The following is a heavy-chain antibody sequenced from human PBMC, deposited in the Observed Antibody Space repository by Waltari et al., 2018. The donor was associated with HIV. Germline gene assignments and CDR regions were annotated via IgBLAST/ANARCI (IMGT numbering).Heavy chain of an antibody. Sequence: DVQLVESGGGLVKPGGSLRLSCAVSGITFKNAWLSWVRQGPGKGPQWLSHIRSKSDGVTTDYAAPVRGRFTISTDDLNNSMSLEMKSLKVEDTGVYYCTTFEMGSTRNYWGQGTLVTVSS. CDR3: TTFEMGSTRNY. CDR2: IRSKSDGVTT. J-gene: IGHJ4*02. D-gene: IGHD1-26*01. V-gene: IGHV3-15*01. CDR1: GITFKNAW.